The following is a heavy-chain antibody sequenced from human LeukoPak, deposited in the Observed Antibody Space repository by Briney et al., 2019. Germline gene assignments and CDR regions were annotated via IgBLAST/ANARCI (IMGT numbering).Heavy chain of an antibody. J-gene: IGHJ4*02. Sequence: PSETLSLTCTVSGGSISSYYWSWIRQPPGKGLEWIGYIYYSGSTNYSPSLKSRVTISVDTSKNQVSLKITSVTAADTAIYYCARDGYNFAPFDFWGPGTLVTVSS. CDR1: GGSISSYY. CDR2: IYYSGST. D-gene: IGHD5-24*01. V-gene: IGHV4-59*12. CDR3: ARDGYNFAPFDF.